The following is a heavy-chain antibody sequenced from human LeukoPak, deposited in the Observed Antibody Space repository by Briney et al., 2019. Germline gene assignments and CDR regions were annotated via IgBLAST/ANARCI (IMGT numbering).Heavy chain of an antibody. V-gene: IGHV4-39*01. Sequence: PSETLSLTCTVSGGSISSSSYYWGWIRQPPGKGLEWIGSIYYSGSTYYNPSLKSRVTISVDTSKNQFSLKLSSVTAADTAVCYCASSSTAMVTPFDYWGQGTLVTVSS. CDR3: ASSSTAMVTPFDY. D-gene: IGHD5-18*01. J-gene: IGHJ4*02. CDR1: GGSISSSSYY. CDR2: IYYSGST.